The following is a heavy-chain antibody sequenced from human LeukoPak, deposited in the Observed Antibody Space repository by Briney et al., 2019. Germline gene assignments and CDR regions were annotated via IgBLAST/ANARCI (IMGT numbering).Heavy chain of an antibody. J-gene: IGHJ4*02. CDR2: IKQDGSEK. Sequence: GGSLRLSCAASGFTFSSYSMNWVRQAPGKGLEWVANIKQDGSEKYYVDSVKGRFTISRDNAKNSLYLQMNSLKTEDTAVYYCARVLLYSYGSLDYWGQGTLVTVSS. D-gene: IGHD5-18*01. CDR3: ARVLLYSYGSLDY. CDR1: GFTFSSYS. V-gene: IGHV3-7*03.